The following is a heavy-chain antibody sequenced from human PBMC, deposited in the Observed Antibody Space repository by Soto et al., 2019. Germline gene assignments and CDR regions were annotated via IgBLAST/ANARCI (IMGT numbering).Heavy chain of an antibody. CDR2: ISGSGGST. Sequence: GESLKIPFAASGSTFSSYAMSWVRQAPGKGLEWVSGISGSGGSTSSADSVQGRFTISRDNSKNTLYLQMNNLRDGDTAVYYCARGFSAGKGSPPDFWGQGTLVTVSS. CDR3: ARGFSAGKGSPPDF. V-gene: IGHV3-23*01. CDR1: GSTFSSYA. J-gene: IGHJ4*02. D-gene: IGHD3-10*01.